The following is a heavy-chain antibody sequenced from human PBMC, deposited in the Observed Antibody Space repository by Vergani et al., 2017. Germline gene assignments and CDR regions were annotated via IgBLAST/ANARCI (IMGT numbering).Heavy chain of an antibody. CDR3: ARSHTSMIVVAPGAFDI. Sequence: EVQLVESGGGLIQPGGSLRLSCAASGFTVSSNYMSWVRQAPGKGLEWVSVIYSGGSTYYADSVKGRFTISSDNSKNTLYLQMNSLRAEDTAVYYCARSHTSMIVVAPGAFDIWGQGTMVTVSS. J-gene: IGHJ3*02. CDR1: GFTVSSNY. V-gene: IGHV3-53*01. D-gene: IGHD3-22*01. CDR2: IYSGGST.